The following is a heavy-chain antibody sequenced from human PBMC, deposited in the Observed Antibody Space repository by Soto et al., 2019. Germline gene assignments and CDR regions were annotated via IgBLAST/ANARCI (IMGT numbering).Heavy chain of an antibody. J-gene: IGHJ4*02. Sequence: PGGSLRLSCAASGFTFSSCAMGWVRQAPGKGLEWVSYISSSSSYTNYADSVKGRFTISRDNAKNSLYLQMNSLRAEDTAVYFCVRVLKRAYCTSTSCYAYDYWVQGTLVTVSS. V-gene: IGHV3-11*05. CDR3: VRVLKRAYCTSTSCYAYDY. CDR1: GFTFSSCA. CDR2: ISSSSSYT. D-gene: IGHD2-2*01.